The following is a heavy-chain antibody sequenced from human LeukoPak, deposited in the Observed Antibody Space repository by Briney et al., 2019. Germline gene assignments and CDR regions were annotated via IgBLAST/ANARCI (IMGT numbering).Heavy chain of an antibody. D-gene: IGHD4-17*01. V-gene: IGHV1-18*01. CDR1: GYTFTSYG. CDR2: ISAYNGNT. CDR3: ARDRGADYGDYGENFVY. J-gene: IGHJ4*02. Sequence: SVKVSCKASGYTFTSYGISWVQQAPGQGLEWMGWISAYNGNTNYAQKLQGRVTMTTDTSTSTAYMELRSLRSDDTAVYYCARDRGADYGDYGENFVYWGQGTLVTVSS.